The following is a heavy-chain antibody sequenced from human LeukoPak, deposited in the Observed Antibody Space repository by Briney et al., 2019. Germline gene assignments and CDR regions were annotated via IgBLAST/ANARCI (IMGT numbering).Heavy chain of an antibody. D-gene: IGHD1-26*01. V-gene: IGHV5-51*01. CDR2: IYPAYPDA. CDR3: ARHGLPSSGSFSAVFDY. CDR1: GSSFTSYW. Sequence: GESLKISCKGSGSSFTSYWICWGRPMPGKGLEWMWIIYPAYPDATDSPPFQGTVNISADKSISTAYLQWSSLKAAGTAMYCCARHGLPSSGSFSAVFDYWGQGTLVTVSS. J-gene: IGHJ4*02.